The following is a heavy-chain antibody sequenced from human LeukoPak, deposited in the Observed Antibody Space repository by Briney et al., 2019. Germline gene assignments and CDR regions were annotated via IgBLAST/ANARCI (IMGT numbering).Heavy chain of an antibody. CDR1: GDTFSSYT. Sequence: GASVEVSCKASGDTFSSYTISWVRQAPGQGLEWMGRIIPIFGTANYAQKFQGRVTITADKSTSTAYMELSSLRSEDTAVYYCARFFSDYDVYWGQGTLVTVSS. CDR3: ARFFSDYDVY. D-gene: IGHD5-12*01. J-gene: IGHJ4*02. V-gene: IGHV1-69*08. CDR2: IIPIFGTA.